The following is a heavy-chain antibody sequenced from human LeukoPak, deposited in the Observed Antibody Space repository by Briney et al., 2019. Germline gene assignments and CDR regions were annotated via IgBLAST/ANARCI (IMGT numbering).Heavy chain of an antibody. CDR2: ISWNSGSI. V-gene: IGHV3-9*01. CDR3: AKGSGSYYSPFDY. Sequence: PGRSLRLSCAASGFTFDDYAMHWVRQAPGKGLEWVSGISWNSGSIGYADSVKGRFTISRDNAKNSLYLQMNSLRAEDTALYYCAKGSGSYYSPFDYWGQGTLVTVSS. D-gene: IGHD1-26*01. CDR1: GFTFDDYA. J-gene: IGHJ4*02.